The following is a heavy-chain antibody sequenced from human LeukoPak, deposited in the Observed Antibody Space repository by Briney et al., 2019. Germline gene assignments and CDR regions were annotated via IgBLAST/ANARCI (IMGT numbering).Heavy chain of an antibody. CDR2: IYYSGST. Sequence: SETLSLTCIVSGSAISSSNYYWGWIRQPPGKGLEWIGSIYYSGSTNYNPSLKSRVTISVDTSKNQFSQKLSSVTAADTAVYYCARQGPYCSSTSCSNFLDFWGQGTLVTVSS. D-gene: IGHD2-2*01. CDR1: GSAISSSNYY. CDR3: ARQGPYCSSTSCSNFLDF. V-gene: IGHV4-39*01. J-gene: IGHJ4*02.